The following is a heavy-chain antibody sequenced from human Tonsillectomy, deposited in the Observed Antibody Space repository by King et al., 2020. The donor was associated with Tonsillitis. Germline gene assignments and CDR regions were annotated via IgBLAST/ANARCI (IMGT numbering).Heavy chain of an antibody. D-gene: IGHD6-19*01. CDR3: AKDAVAASGPNYYYYYYMDV. CDR2: ISGISCSW. J-gene: IGHJ6*03. Sequence: VQLVESGGGLVQPGGSLRLSCAASGLIFRSYAMSWFRQAPGKGLEGVSGISGISCSWYYAESLKGRFTISRDNSKNTLYLQMNSLRAEDTAVYYCAKDAVAASGPNYYYYYYMDVWGKGTTVTVSS. CDR1: GLIFRSYA. V-gene: IGHV3-23*04.